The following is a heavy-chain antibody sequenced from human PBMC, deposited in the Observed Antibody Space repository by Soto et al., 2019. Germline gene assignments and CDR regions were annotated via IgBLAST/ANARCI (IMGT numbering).Heavy chain of an antibody. CDR1: GFTFSSYG. D-gene: IGHD6-19*01. V-gene: IGHV3-30*18. CDR2: ISYDGSNK. J-gene: IGHJ5*02. CDR3: AKDHRRIAVAAPLGP. Sequence: QVQLVESGGGVVQPGRSLRLSCAASGFTFSSYGMHWVRQAPGKGLEWVAVISYDGSNKYYADSVKGRFTISRDNSKNTLYLQMNSLRAEDTAVYYCAKDHRRIAVAAPLGPWCQGTLVTVSS.